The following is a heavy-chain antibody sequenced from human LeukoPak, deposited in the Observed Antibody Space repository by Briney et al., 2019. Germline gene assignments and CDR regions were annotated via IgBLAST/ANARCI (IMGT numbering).Heavy chain of an antibody. CDR1: GFTFSSHA. D-gene: IGHD4-17*01. J-gene: IGHJ4*02. CDR3: ARPDYGDYEGGTFDY. CDR2: ISYDGSNK. Sequence: GGSLGLSCAASGFTFSSHAMHWVRQAPGKGLEWVAVISYDGSNKYYADSVKGRFTISRDNSKNTLYLQMNSLRAEDTAVYYCARPDYGDYEGGTFDYWGQGTLVTVSS. V-gene: IGHV3-30-3*01.